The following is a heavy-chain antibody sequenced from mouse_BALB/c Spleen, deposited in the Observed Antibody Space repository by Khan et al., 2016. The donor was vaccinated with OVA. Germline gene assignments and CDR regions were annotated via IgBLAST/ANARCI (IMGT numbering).Heavy chain of an antibody. CDR1: GYTFTDYA. CDR2: ISTNYGDA. J-gene: IGHJ3*01. V-gene: IGHV1S137*01. D-gene: IGHD1-1*02. Sequence: VQLQQSGAELVRPGVSVKISCKASGYTFTDYAMHWVKQRHAKSLEWIGVISTNYGDADYNQKFQGKASMTVDRSSSTVYMELARLTSEDSAIYYCVRGGKFADWGQGTLVTVSA. CDR3: VRGGKFAD.